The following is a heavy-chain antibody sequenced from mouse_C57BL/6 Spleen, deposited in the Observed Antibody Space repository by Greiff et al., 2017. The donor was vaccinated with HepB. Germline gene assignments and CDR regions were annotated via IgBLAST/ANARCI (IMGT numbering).Heavy chain of an antibody. J-gene: IGHJ3*01. Sequence: QVQLQQPGPELVKPGASVKISCKASGYAFSSSWMNWVKQRPGKGLEWIGRIYPGDGDTNYNGKFKGKATLTADKSSSTAYMQLSSLTSEDSAVYFCARYGFAYWGQGTLVTVSA. CDR3: ARYGFAY. CDR2: IYPGDGDT. V-gene: IGHV1-82*01. CDR1: GYAFSSSW.